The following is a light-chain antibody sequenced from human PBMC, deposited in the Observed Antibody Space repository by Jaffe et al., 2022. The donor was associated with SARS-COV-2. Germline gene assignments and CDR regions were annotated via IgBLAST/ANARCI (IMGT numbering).Light chain of an antibody. CDR2: AAS. CDR1: QFISNY. CDR3: QQTYDVHIS. V-gene: IGKV1-39*01. J-gene: IGKJ4*01. Sequence: DIQMTQSPPALSSSVGDRVSITCRASQFISNYLNWYQQKPGKAPNLLIYAASSLQSGVPSRFSGSGSGTDFTLTITNLQPEDFATYFCQQTYDVHISFGGGTTVEMK.